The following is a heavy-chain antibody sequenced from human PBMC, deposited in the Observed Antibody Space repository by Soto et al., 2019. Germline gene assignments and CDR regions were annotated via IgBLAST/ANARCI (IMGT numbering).Heavy chain of an antibody. Sequence: ASVKVSCKSSGYAFTGYYIHWVRQAPGQGLEWMGWINPNSGDTNYAQKFQGRVTMTRDTSFSTAYMELSSLRSDDTAVYYCATSYNYVPFWGQGTLVTVS. CDR3: ATSYNYVPF. CDR1: GYAFTGYY. CDR2: INPNSGDT. D-gene: IGHD3-10*02. J-gene: IGHJ4*02. V-gene: IGHV1-2*02.